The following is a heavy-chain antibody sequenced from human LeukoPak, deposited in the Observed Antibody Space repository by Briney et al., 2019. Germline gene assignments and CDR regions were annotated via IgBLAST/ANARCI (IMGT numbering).Heavy chain of an antibody. Sequence: SETLSLTCTVSGGSISSYYWSWIRQPPGKGLEWIGYIYYSGSTNYNPSLKSRVTISVDTSKNQFSLKLSSVTAADTAVYYCARVGSYYYYYMDVWGKGTTVTVSS. D-gene: IGHD3-10*01. V-gene: IGHV4-59*01. CDR3: ARVGSYYYYYMDV. CDR1: GGSISSYY. CDR2: IYYSGST. J-gene: IGHJ6*03.